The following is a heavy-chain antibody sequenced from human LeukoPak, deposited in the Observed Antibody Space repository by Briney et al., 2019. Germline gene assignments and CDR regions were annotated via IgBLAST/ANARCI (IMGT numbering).Heavy chain of an antibody. CDR2: ISYDGSNK. CDR3: VRDHGYWGEFDP. Sequence: PGGSLGLSCAASGFTFSSYAMHWVRQAPGKGLEWVAVISYDGSNKYYADSVKGRFTISRDNSKNTLYLQMNSLRAEDTAVYYCVRDHGYWGEFDPWGQGTLVTVSS. J-gene: IGHJ5*02. CDR1: GFTFSSYA. D-gene: IGHD7-27*01. V-gene: IGHV3-30-3*01.